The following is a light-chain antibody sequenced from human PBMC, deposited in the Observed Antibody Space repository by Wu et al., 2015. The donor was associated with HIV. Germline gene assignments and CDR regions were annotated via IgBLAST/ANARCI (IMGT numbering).Light chain of an antibody. CDR2: GAS. CDR1: QSISGTH. Sequence: EIVLTQSPGTLSFSPGQRVTLSCRASQSISGTHLAWYQQKPGQAPRLLISGASTKATGIPDRFSGRGSGTDFTLIISRLEPEDVAVYYCQQYGSSPVTFGKGPRW. CDR3: QQYGSSPVT. V-gene: IGKV3-20*01. J-gene: IGKJ1*01.